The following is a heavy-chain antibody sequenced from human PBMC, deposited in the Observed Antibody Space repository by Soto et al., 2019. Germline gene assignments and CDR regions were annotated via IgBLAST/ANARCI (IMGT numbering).Heavy chain of an antibody. Sequence: PVESLKIFCKGSGYSFTSYWIGWVRQMPGKVLEWMGIIYPGDSDTRYRPSFQGQVTISADKSISTAYLQWSSLKASDTAMYYCARQISTRQGLASNWFDPWGQGTLVTSPQ. CDR3: ARQISTRQGLASNWFDP. CDR1: GYSFTSYW. CDR2: IYPGDSDT. D-gene: IGHD6-19*01. V-gene: IGHV5-51*01. J-gene: IGHJ5*02.